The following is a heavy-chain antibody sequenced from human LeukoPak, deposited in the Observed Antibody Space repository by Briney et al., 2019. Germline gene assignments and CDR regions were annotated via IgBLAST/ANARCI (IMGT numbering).Heavy chain of an antibody. J-gene: IGHJ5*02. CDR1: GYTFTVYY. Sequence: ASVKVSCKASGYTFTVYYMHWVRQAPGQGLEWMGWINPNSGGTNYAQKFQGRVTMTRDTSISTAYMELSRLRSDDTAVYYCARDPTLGIAVAGTHWFDPWGQGTLVTVSS. CDR3: ARDPTLGIAVAGTHWFDP. CDR2: INPNSGGT. D-gene: IGHD6-19*01. V-gene: IGHV1-2*02.